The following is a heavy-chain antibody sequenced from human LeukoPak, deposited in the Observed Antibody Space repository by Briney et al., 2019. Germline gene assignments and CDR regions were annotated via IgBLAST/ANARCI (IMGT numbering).Heavy chain of an antibody. V-gene: IGHV4-4*07. CDR1: GASINSHY. D-gene: IGHD2-15*01. CDR3: ARALNPLPGTYYFDY. CDR2: IYISGST. J-gene: IGHJ4*02. Sequence: PSETLTLTCTVSGASINSHYWSWIRQPAGKGLEWIGRIYISGSTNYNSSLQSRVTMSVDTSKNQFSLKLTSVTAADTAVYYCARALNPLPGTYYFDYWGQGTLVTVSS.